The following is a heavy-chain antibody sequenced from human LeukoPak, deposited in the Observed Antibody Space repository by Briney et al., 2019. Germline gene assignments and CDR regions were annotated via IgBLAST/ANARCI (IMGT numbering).Heavy chain of an antibody. V-gene: IGHV3-23*01. CDR2: ISVSGNT. CDR3: ASLDRGYYYSFDY. Sequence: GGSLRLSCAASGFTLSSYAMSWVRQGPGKGLEWVSAISVSGNTYHADSVKGRFTISRDSSKNSLYLQMNSLRAEDTAVYYCASLDRGYYYSFDYWGQGTLVTVSS. CDR1: GFTLSSYA. D-gene: IGHD2/OR15-2a*01. J-gene: IGHJ4*02.